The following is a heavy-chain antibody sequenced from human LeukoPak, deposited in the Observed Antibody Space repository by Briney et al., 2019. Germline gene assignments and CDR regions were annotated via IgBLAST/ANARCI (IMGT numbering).Heavy chain of an antibody. CDR1: GGSIGGHTFY. J-gene: IGHJ3*02. D-gene: IGHD6-19*01. V-gene: IGHV4-39*01. CDR2: IYYNGNT. CDR3: ARLTALAGHRGAFDI. Sequence: SSETLSLTCNVSGGSIGGHTFYWDWIRQPPGKGLERIATIYYNGNTFYNPSLKSRVATSIDMSKSQFSLHLSSVTAADTAIYYCARLTALAGHRGAFDIWGPGTMVTVSS.